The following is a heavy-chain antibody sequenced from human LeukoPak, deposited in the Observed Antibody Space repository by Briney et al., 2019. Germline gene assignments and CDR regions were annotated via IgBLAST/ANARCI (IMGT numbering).Heavy chain of an antibody. CDR3: ARDYYGSGTRLPPFDY. CDR2: IYYSGST. D-gene: IGHD3-10*01. CDR1: GGSISSYY. Sequence: ASETLSLTCTVSGGSISSYYWSWIRQPPGKGLEWIGYIYYSGSTNYNPSLKSRVTISVDTSKNQFSLKLSSVTAADTAVYYCARDYYGSGTRLPPFDYWGQGTLVTVSS. J-gene: IGHJ4*02. V-gene: IGHV4-59*12.